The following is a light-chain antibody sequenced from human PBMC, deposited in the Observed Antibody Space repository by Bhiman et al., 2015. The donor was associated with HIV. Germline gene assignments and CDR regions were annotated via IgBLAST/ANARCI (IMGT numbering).Light chain of an antibody. CDR2: TND. V-gene: IGLV1-44*01. J-gene: IGLJ2*01. CDR1: RSNIGSNT. CDR3: SAWDDRLYGRL. Sequence: GSVAPGQSVTISCSGSRSNIGSNTVTWYQQLPGTAPKLLIYTNDQRASGVPDRFSASKSGTSASLAISGLQPEDEADYFCSAWDDRLYGRLFGGGTQLTVL.